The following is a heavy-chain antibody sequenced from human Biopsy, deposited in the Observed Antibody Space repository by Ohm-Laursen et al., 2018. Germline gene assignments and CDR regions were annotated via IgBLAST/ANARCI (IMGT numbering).Heavy chain of an antibody. V-gene: IGHV3-9*01. J-gene: IGHJ3*02. D-gene: IGHD2/OR15-2a*01. Sequence: SLRLSCTAVGFKFDDYAMHWVRHTPGKGLEWVSGMSRNNGFIGYADSVRGRFTISRDNGQNSLYLQMNNLITKDTAVYYCARDISPSTFPENTLDIWGQGTMVTVSS. CDR3: ARDISPSTFPENTLDI. CDR1: GFKFDDYA. CDR2: MSRNNGFI.